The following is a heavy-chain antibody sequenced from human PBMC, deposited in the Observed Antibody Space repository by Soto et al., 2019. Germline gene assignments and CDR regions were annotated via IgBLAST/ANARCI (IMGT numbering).Heavy chain of an antibody. CDR1: GYTFSNFW. CDR2: IYPGDHET. Sequence: SLKISCQCSGYTFSNFWIGWVRQLPGKGLEWMGIIYPGDHETRYSPSFHGKVTISADKSINTAYLQWNSLEASDTAFYFCARSPRSSPYFDYCGQGTLVTVSS. CDR3: ARSPRSSPYFDY. V-gene: IGHV5-51*01. J-gene: IGHJ4*02. D-gene: IGHD6-13*01.